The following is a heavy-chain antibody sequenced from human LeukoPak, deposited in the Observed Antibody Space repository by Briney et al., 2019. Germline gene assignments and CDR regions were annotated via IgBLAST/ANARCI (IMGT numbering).Heavy chain of an antibody. J-gene: IGHJ6*03. CDR2: ISYDGSNK. Sequence: PGRSLRLSCAASGFTFSSYAMHWVRQAPGKGLEWVAVISYDGSNKYYADSVKGRFTISRDNSKNTLYLQMNSLRAEDTAVYYCAKGSGNPTGYYYYYYMDVWGKGTTVTVSS. D-gene: IGHD1-26*01. V-gene: IGHV3-30-3*01. CDR1: GFTFSSYA. CDR3: AKGSGNPTGYYYYYYMDV.